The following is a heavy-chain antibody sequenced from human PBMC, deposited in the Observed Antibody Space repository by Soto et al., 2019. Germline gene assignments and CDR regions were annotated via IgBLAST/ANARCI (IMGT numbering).Heavy chain of an antibody. D-gene: IGHD3-10*01. CDR3: ASRWGEGRVDY. CDR2: IYHSGNT. J-gene: IGHJ4*02. V-gene: IGHV4-4*02. Sequence: QVQLQESGPGLVKPSGTLSLTCAVSGGSISSSNWWSWVRQPPGKGLEWIGEIYHSGNTNYNPSLTSRVTVAGDKSRNQFSLKLSSVTAADTAVYYCASRWGEGRVDYWGQGTLVTVSS. CDR1: GGSISSSNW.